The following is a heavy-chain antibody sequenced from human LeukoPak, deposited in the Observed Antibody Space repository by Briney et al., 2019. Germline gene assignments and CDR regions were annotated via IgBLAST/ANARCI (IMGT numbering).Heavy chain of an antibody. V-gene: IGHV3-21*01. D-gene: IGHD1-1*01. CDR1: GFTFTTYS. Sequence: GGSLRLSCAASGFTFTTYSMNWVRQAPGKGLEWVPSISSTGSSIYYADSVKGRFTISRDNAKNSLYLQMSSLRVEDTAVYYCARDDVAWNDVHWFDPWGQGTLVTVSS. J-gene: IGHJ5*02. CDR3: ARDDVAWNDVHWFDP. CDR2: ISSTGSSI.